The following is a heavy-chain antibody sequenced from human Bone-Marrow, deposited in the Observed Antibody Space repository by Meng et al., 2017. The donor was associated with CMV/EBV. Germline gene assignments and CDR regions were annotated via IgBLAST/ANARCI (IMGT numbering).Heavy chain of an antibody. D-gene: IGHD1-1*01. CDR3: ARNGQKTGTPSNY. CDR1: GFTFSAFA. J-gene: IGHJ4*02. V-gene: IGHV3-30*04. CDR2: ISDDENIK. Sequence: GGSLRLSCAASGFTFSAFAMHWARQAPGKGLESVAVISDDENIKYYADSVKGRFTISRDNAKNSLYLQMNSLRAEDTAVYYCARNGQKTGTPSNYWGQGTLVTVSS.